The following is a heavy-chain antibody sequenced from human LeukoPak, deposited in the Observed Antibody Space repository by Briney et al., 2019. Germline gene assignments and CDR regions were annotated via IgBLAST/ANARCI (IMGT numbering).Heavy chain of an antibody. J-gene: IGHJ4*02. CDR2: ISSSGSTI. V-gene: IGHV3-11*01. Sequence: GGSLRLSCAASGFTFSSYAMSWIRQAPGKGLEWVSYISSSGSTIYYADSVKGRFTISRDNAKNSLYLQMNSLRAEDTAVYYCAREPRYGCSSTSCFTNWGQGTLVTVSS. CDR1: GFTFSSYA. D-gene: IGHD2-2*02. CDR3: AREPRYGCSSTSCFTN.